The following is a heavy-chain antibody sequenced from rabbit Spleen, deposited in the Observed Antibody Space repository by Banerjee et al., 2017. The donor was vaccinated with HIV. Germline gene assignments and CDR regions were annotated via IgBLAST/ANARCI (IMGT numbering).Heavy chain of an antibody. CDR2: IDAGSSGST. CDR3: AKDTGTSFSTYGMDL. V-gene: IGHV1S45*01. D-gene: IGHD8-1*01. J-gene: IGHJ6*01. CDR1: GFSFSSSYV. Sequence: LQESGGDLVKPEGSLTLTCTASGFSFSSSYVMYWVRQAPGKGPEWIACIDAGSSGSTYYATWVNGRFTVSKTSSTTVTLQMTSLTVADTATYFCAKDTGTSFSTYGMDLWGQGTLVTVS.